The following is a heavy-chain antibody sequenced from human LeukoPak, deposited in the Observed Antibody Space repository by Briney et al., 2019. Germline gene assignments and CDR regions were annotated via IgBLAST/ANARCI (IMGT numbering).Heavy chain of an antibody. CDR1: GFTFGDYA. V-gene: IGHV3-49*04. CDR2: IRRKAHGGTT. J-gene: IGHJ6*02. CDR3: TREVGGGTGRRGMDV. Sequence: GGSLRLSCTASGFTFGDYAMSWVRQAPGKGLEWVGFIRRKAHGGTTDSAASVKGRFSISRDDSKSIAYLQMNSLKIEDTAVYYCTREVGGGTGRRGMDVWGQGTTVTVSS. D-gene: IGHD3/OR15-3a*01.